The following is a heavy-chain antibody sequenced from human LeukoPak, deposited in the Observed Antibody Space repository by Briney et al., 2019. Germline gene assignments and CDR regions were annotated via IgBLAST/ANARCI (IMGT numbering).Heavy chain of an antibody. V-gene: IGHV5-51*01. CDR1: GYSFTSYW. CDR2: IYPGDSDT. CDR3: ARLPYYYDRSGYYTNFDY. Sequence: GESLKISCKGSGYSFTSYWIGWVRQMPGKGLEWMGIIYPGDSDTRYSPSFQGQVTISADKSISTAYLQWSSLKASDTAMYYCARLPYYYDRSGYYTNFDYWGQGTLVTVSS. J-gene: IGHJ4*02. D-gene: IGHD3-22*01.